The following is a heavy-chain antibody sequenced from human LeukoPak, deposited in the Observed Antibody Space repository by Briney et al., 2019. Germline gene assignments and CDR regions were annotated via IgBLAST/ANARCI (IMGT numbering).Heavy chain of an antibody. CDR2: IYTSGST. V-gene: IGHV4-61*02. D-gene: IGHD3-9*01. CDR3: ARVHYDMLTGYYYYMDV. CDR1: GGSISSGSYY. Sequence: TSQTLSLTCTVSGGSISSGSYYWSWIRQPAGKGLEWIGRIYTSGSTNYNPSLKSRVTISVDTSKNQFSLKLSSVTAADTAVYYCARVHYDMLTGYYYYMDVWGKGTTVTVSS. J-gene: IGHJ6*03.